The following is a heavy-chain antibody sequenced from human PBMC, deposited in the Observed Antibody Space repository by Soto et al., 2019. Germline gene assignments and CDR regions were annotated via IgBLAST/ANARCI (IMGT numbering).Heavy chain of an antibody. CDR1: GGTFSSYT. D-gene: IGHD3-16*01. CDR3: ARGGAGFLDYYYYMDV. CDR2: IIPILGIA. V-gene: IGHV1-69*02. Sequence: QVQLVQSGAEVKKPGSSVKVSCKASGGTFSSYTISWVRQAPGQGLEWMGRIIPILGIANYAQKFQGRVTITADKSTSTAYMELSSLRSEDTAVYYCARGGAGFLDYYYYMDVWGKGTTVTVSS. J-gene: IGHJ6*03.